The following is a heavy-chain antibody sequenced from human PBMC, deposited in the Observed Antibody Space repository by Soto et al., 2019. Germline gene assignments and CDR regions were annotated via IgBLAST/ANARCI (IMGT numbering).Heavy chain of an antibody. J-gene: IGHJ3*02. V-gene: IGHV3-30*18. CDR2: ISYDGSNK. Sequence: PGGSLRLSCAASGFTFSSYGMHWVRQAPGKGLEWVAVISYDGSNKYYADAVKGRFTISRDNSKNTLYLQMNSLRAEATAVYYCAKGHDYYDSSGSPPDAFDIWGQGTMVTVS. CDR3: AKGHDYYDSSGSPPDAFDI. CDR1: GFTFSSYG. D-gene: IGHD3-22*01.